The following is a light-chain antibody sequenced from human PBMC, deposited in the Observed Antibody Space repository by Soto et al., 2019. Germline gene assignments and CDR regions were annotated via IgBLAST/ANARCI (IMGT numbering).Light chain of an antibody. J-gene: IGKJ5*01. Sequence: EIVITPSPSTVSWSPPERSTLSCRAGQGVTTHFAWYQQKSGQSPRLLIYDVSSRATGVPARFSGSGSETDFTLSISSLQPDDFATYYCQHYDSYPHTFGQGT. V-gene: IGKV3-15*01. CDR2: DVS. CDR1: QGVTTH. CDR3: QHYDSYPHT.